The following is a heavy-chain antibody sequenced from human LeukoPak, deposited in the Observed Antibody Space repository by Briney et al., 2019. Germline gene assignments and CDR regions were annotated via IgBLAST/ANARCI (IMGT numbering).Heavy chain of an antibody. CDR1: GYSFTSYW. D-gene: IGHD2-15*01. CDR2: IYPGDSDT. J-gene: IGHJ3*02. CDR3: ARQGVVVPAARGAFDI. V-gene: IGHV5-51*01. Sequence: GESLKISCKGSGYSFTSYWIGWVRQMPGKGLEWMGIIYPGDSDTRYSSSFQGQVTISADKSISTAYLQWSSLKASDTAMYYCARQGVVVPAARGAFDIWGQGTVVTVSS.